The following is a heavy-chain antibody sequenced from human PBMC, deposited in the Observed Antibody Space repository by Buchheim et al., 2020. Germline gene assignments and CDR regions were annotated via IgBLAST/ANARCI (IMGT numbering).Heavy chain of an antibody. Sequence: EVQLVQSGAEVKKPGESLKISCKGSGYSFTSYWIGWVRQMPGKGLEWMGIIYPGDSDTRYSPSFQGQVTIPADKSISTAYLQWSSLKASDTAMYYCARQDKDYGSGSYAYYYYGMDVWGQGTT. CDR1: GYSFTSYW. V-gene: IGHV5-51*01. CDR3: ARQDKDYGSGSYAYYYYGMDV. J-gene: IGHJ6*02. CDR2: IYPGDSDT. D-gene: IGHD3-10*01.